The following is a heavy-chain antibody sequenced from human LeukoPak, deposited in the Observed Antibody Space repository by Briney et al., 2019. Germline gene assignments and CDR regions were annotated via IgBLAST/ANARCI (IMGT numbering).Heavy chain of an antibody. V-gene: IGHV1-69*13. J-gene: IGHJ5*02. Sequence: RASVKVSCKASGGTFSSYAISWVRQAPGQGLEWMGGIIPIFGTANYAQKFQGRVTITADESTSTAYMELSSLRSEDTAVYYCARDQGITMVRDWFDPWGQGTLVTVSS. D-gene: IGHD3-10*01. CDR2: IIPIFGTA. CDR3: ARDQGITMVRDWFDP. CDR1: GGTFSSYA.